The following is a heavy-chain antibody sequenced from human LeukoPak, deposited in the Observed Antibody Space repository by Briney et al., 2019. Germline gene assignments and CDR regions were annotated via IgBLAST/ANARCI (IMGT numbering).Heavy chain of an antibody. CDR2: ISGSGGST. V-gene: IGHV3-23*01. Sequence: GGSLRLSCAASGFTFSSYAMSWVRQAPGKGLEWVSAISGSGGSTYYADSVKGRFTISRDNSKNTLYLQMNSLRAEDTAVYYCAKDEGYGDYDGGWAVDYWGQGTLVTVSS. D-gene: IGHD4-17*01. J-gene: IGHJ4*02. CDR1: GFTFSSYA. CDR3: AKDEGYGDYDGGWAVDY.